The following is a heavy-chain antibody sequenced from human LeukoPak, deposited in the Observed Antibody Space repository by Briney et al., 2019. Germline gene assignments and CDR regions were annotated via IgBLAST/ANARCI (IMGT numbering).Heavy chain of an antibody. CDR3: ASVSYYDFWTPIRGNEYYFDY. Sequence: SVKVSCKASGGTFSSYAISWVRQAPGQGLEWMGGIIPIFGTANYAQKFQGRVTITTDESTSTAYMELSSLRSEDTAVYYCASVSYYDFWTPIRGNEYYFDYWGQGTLVTVSS. J-gene: IGHJ4*02. CDR1: GGTFSSYA. V-gene: IGHV1-69*05. CDR2: IIPIFGTA. D-gene: IGHD3-3*01.